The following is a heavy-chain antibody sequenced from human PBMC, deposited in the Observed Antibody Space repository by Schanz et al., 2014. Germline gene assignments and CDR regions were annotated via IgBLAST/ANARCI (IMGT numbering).Heavy chain of an antibody. V-gene: IGHV1-46*01. CDR2: INPIDGST. J-gene: IGHJ3*01. D-gene: IGHD2-2*01. Sequence: QLVQSGAEVKKPGASVKVSCKASGFTLTSHFMHWLRQAPGQGLEWMGLINPIDGSTTYVWGVHGRPTMPRDTSTTTVYMDLSTLRSEDTAVYYCARGSCTASGCYDAFDLWGQGTLVTVSS. CDR3: ARGSCTASGCYDAFDL. CDR1: GFTLTSHF.